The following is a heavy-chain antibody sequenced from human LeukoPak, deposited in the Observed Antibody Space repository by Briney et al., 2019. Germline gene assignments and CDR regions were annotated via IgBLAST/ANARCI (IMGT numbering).Heavy chain of an antibody. CDR3: ARDVYDSSGYDY. D-gene: IGHD3-22*01. V-gene: IGHV3-74*01. CDR1: GFTLSRYW. J-gene: IGHJ4*02. Sequence: GGSLRLSCAASGFTLSRYWMHWVRQAPGKGLVWVSRINSDGSSTSYADTVKGRFTISRDNAKNTLYLQMNSLRAEDTAVYYCARDVYDSSGYDYWGQGTLVTVSS. CDR2: INSDGSST.